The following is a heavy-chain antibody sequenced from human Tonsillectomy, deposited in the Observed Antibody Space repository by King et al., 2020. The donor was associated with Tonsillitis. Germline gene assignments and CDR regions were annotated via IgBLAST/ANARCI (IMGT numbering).Heavy chain of an antibody. CDR1: GFTFDDYA. D-gene: IGHD2-2*01. Sequence: EVQLVESGGGLVQPGRSLRLSCAASGFTFDDYAMHWVRQAPGKGLERVSGIRWNSCSIGYVESVKGRFTIFRDNAKKSLYLQMNSLSAEDTALYYCAKDRTRGDIVVVPAADLWGQGTLVTVSS. CDR3: AKDRTRGDIVVVPAADL. J-gene: IGHJ4*02. CDR2: IRWNSCSI. V-gene: IGHV3-9*01.